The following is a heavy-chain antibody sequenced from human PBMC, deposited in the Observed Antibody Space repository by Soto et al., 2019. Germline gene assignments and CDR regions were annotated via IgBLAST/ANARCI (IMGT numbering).Heavy chain of an antibody. D-gene: IGHD1-26*01. CDR2: VSFSGTAP. CDR3: AKRGSSGGDGGTFYFDH. J-gene: IGHJ4*02. CDR1: GFRCSDFA. Sequence: EVQLFESGGGLVQPGGSLRLSCTASGFRCSDFAMTWVRHVPGTGLEWVSAVSFSGTAPYYADAMKGRFDISKENSKNMLYLQMHGLRSDDTGIYYPAKRGSSGGDGGTFYFDHWGPGTHVTVSS. V-gene: IGHV3-23*01.